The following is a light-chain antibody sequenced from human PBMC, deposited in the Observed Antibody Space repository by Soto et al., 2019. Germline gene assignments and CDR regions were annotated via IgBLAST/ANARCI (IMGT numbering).Light chain of an antibody. Sequence: QSVLTQPASVSGSRGQSITISWTGTSSDVGDYNYVSWYQQHPGKAPKLMIYEVSNRPSGVSNRFSGSKSGNTASLTISGLQAEDEADYYCSSYTSSSTLEVFGTGTKVTVL. CDR2: EVS. J-gene: IGLJ1*01. CDR3: SSYTSSSTLEV. V-gene: IGLV2-14*01. CDR1: SSDVGDYNY.